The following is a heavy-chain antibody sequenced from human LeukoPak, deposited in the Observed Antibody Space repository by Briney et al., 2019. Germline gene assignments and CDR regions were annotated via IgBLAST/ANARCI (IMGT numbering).Heavy chain of an antibody. CDR2: ISGSGGST. D-gene: IGHD2-15*01. CDR3: ARRTYYCSGYDN. J-gene: IGHJ4*02. CDR1: GFTFSTYA. V-gene: IGHV3-23*01. Sequence: GGSLRLSCAASGFTFSTYAMSWVRQAPGKGLVWVSAISGSGGSTYYADSVKGRFTISRDNSKNTVYLQMNSLRAEDTAVYYCARRTYYCSGYDNWGQGTLVTVSS.